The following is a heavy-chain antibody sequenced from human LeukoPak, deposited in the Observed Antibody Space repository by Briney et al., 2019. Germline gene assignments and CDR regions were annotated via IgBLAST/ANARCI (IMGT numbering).Heavy chain of an antibody. J-gene: IGHJ4*02. CDR2: ISYDGSNK. D-gene: IGHD2-2*01. CDR1: GFTFSSYA. Sequence: PGRSLRLSCAASGFTFSSYAMHWVRQAPGKGLEWVAVISYDGSNKYYADSVKGRFTISRDNSNNTLYLQMNSLIAEDTAVYYCAKDPFRTRVSAPDYWGQGTLVTVSS. V-gene: IGHV3-30-3*01. CDR3: AKDPFRTRVSAPDY.